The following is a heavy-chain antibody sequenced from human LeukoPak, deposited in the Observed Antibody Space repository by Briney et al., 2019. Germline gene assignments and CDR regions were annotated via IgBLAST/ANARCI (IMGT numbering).Heavy chain of an antibody. V-gene: IGHV4-59*11. J-gene: IGHJ6*03. CDR1: GGSISSHY. Sequence: PSETQSLTCTVSGGSISSHYWSWIRQPPGKGLEWIGYIYYSGSTNYNPSLKSRVTISVDTSKNQFSLKLSSVTAADTAVYYCARSSYYDSSGPTYPGRSYYYYYMDVWGKGTTVTVSS. CDR2: IYYSGST. D-gene: IGHD3-22*01. CDR3: ARSSYYDSSGPTYPGRSYYYYYMDV.